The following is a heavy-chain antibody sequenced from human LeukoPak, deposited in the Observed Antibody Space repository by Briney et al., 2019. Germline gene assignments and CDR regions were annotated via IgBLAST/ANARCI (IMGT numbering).Heavy chain of an antibody. CDR2: IYYSGST. Sequence: SQTLSLTCAVSGGSISSGGYYWSWIRQHPGKGLEWIGYIYYSGSTYHNPSLKSRVTISVDTSKNQFSLKLSSVTAADTAVYYCARSVGYSYGIWFDPWGQGTLVTVSS. D-gene: IGHD5-18*01. CDR1: GGSISSGGYY. CDR3: ARSVGYSYGIWFDP. J-gene: IGHJ5*02. V-gene: IGHV4-31*11.